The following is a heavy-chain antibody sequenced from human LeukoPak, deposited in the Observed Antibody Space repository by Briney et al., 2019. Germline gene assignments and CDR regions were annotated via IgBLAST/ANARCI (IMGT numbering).Heavy chain of an antibody. CDR3: ARQWELLAFDI. CDR1: GYTFTGYY. J-gene: IGHJ3*02. V-gene: IGHV1-2*04. CDR2: INPNSGGI. Sequence: ASVKVSCKASGYTFTGYYMHWVRQAPGQGLEWMGWINPNSGGINYAQKFQGWVTMTRDTSISTAYMELSRLRSYDTAVYYCARQWELLAFDIWGQGTMVTVSS. D-gene: IGHD1-26*01.